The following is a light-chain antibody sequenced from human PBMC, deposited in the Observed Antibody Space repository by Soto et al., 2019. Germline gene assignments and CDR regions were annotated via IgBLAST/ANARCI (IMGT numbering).Light chain of an antibody. J-gene: IGKJ2*01. CDR2: AAS. CDR1: QSISSY. CDR3: HHYGSSLPDT. Sequence: DIQMTQSPSSLSASVGDRVTITCRASQSISSYLNWYQQKPGKAPKLLIYAASSLQSGVPSRFSGSGSGTDFTLTISSLQPEDFAVYYCHHYGSSLPDTFGQGTKLEIK. V-gene: IGKV1-39*02.